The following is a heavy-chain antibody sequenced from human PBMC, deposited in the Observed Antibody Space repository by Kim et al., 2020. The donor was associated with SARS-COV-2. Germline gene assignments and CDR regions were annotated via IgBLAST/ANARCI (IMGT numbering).Heavy chain of an antibody. J-gene: IGHJ6*01. D-gene: IGHD3-9*01. CDR2: ISYDGSNK. Sequence: GGSLRLSCAASGFTFSSYAMHWVRQAPGKGLEWVAVISYDGSNKYYADSVKGRFTISRDNSKNTLYLQMNSLRAEDTAVYYCAKDGGSFVGYFDWLYYG. V-gene: IGHV3-30*04. CDR1: GFTFSSYA. CDR3: AKDGGSFVGYFDWLYYG.